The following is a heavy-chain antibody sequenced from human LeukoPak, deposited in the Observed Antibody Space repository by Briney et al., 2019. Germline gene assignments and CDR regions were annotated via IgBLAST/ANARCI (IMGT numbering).Heavy chain of an antibody. CDR3: ASADLYYGSGSYAY. CDR1: GYTLTELS. V-gene: IGHV1-24*01. Sequence: ASVKVSCKVSGYTLTELSMHWVRQAPGKGLEWMGGFDPEDGETIYAQKFQGRVTMTEDTSTDTAYMELSSLRSEDTAVYYCASADLYYGSGSYAYWGQGTLVTVSS. J-gene: IGHJ4*02. D-gene: IGHD3-10*01. CDR2: FDPEDGET.